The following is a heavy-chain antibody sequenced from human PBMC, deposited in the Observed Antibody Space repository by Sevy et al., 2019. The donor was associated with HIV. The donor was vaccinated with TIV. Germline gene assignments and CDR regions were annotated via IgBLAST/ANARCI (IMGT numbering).Heavy chain of an antibody. Sequence: GGSLRLSCTASGFTFSSYEMSWVRQAPGKGLEWVSAISGSGGSTYYADSVKGRFPISRDNSKNTLYLQMNSLRAEDTAVYYCANFVTTYYYDGSGEPYFDYWGQGTLVTVSS. J-gene: IGHJ4*02. CDR1: GFTFSSYE. D-gene: IGHD3-22*01. CDR2: ISGSGGST. CDR3: ANFVTTYYYDGSGEPYFDY. V-gene: IGHV3-23*01.